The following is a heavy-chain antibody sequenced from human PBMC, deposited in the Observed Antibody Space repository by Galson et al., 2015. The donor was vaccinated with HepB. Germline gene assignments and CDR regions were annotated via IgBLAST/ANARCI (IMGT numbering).Heavy chain of an antibody. J-gene: IGHJ4*02. CDR1: GFTFSNYG. CDR3: ARDSTYYDGSAYYDNLDS. CDR2: ISYDERKK. D-gene: IGHD3-22*01. Sequence: SLRLSCAVSGFTFSNYGMHWVRQAPGKGLEWVALISYDERKKYYADSVAGRFTVSRDNAKNSLYLEMNSLRAEDTAMYHCARDSTYYDGSAYYDNLDSWGQGTLVTVSS. V-gene: IGHV3-33*05.